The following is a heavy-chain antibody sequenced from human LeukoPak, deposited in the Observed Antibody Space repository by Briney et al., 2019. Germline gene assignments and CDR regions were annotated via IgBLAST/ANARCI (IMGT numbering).Heavy chain of an antibody. CDR2: ISSSSTI. J-gene: IGHJ4*02. V-gene: IGHV3-48*02. D-gene: IGHD3-22*01. Sequence: PGGSLRLSCAASGFTFSSYSMNWVRQAPGKGLEWVSYISSSSTIYYADSVKGRFTISRDNAKNALYLQMNSLRDEDTAVYYCARPYYDSGDYSLDYWGQGTLVTVSS. CDR3: ARPYYDSGDYSLDY. CDR1: GFTFSSYS.